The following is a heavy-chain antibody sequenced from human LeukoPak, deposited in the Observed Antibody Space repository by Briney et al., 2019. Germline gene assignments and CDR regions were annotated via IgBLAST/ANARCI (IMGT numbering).Heavy chain of an antibody. CDR3: ARRDGYNYSEDY. D-gene: IGHD5-24*01. CDR1: GGSFRGYY. J-gene: IGHJ4*02. V-gene: IGHV4-34*01. CDR2: INHSGST. Sequence: SETLSLTCAVYGGSFRGYYWSWIRQPPRKGLEWIGEINHSGSTNYNPSLKSRVTISVDTSKNQFSLKLSSVTAADTAVYYCARRDGYNYSEDYWGQGTLVTVSS.